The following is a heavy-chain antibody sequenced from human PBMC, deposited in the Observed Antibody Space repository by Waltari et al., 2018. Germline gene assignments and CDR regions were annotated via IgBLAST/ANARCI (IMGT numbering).Heavy chain of an antibody. CDR1: GFTFSSYA. CDR2: ISGRGGST. V-gene: IGHV3-23*01. CDR3: AKDLVQGVWAEYFQH. J-gene: IGHJ1*01. D-gene: IGHD3-10*01. Sequence: EVQLLESGGGLVQPGGSLRLSCAASGFTFSSYAMSWVRQAPGKGLEWVSAISGRGGSTYYADSVKGRFTISRDNSKNTLYLQMNSLRAEDTAVYYCAKDLVQGVWAEYFQHWGQGTLVTVSS.